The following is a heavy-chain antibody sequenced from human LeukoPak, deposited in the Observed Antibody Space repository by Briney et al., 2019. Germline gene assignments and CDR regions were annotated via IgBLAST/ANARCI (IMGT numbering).Heavy chain of an antibody. D-gene: IGHD1-26*01. V-gene: IGHV3-66*01. CDR3: AISGSYVRGAFDI. CDR1: GFTVSSDY. Sequence: GGSLRLSCAASGFTVSSDYMSWVRQAPGKGLGWVSVIYSGGSTYYADSVKGRFTISRDNSKNTLYLQMNSLRAEDTAVYYCAISGSYVRGAFDIWGQGTMVTVSS. CDR2: IYSGGST. J-gene: IGHJ3*02.